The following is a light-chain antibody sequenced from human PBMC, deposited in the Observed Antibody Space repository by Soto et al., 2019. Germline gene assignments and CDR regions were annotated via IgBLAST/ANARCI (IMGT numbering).Light chain of an antibody. CDR2: GAS. CDR3: QQYGSSWWT. J-gene: IGKJ1*01. Sequence: EIVLTQSPGTLSLSPGERATLSCRASQTVSNNYLAWYQQKPGQAPRLLIYGASSRATGIPDRFRGCGSGTDFTLTISRLEPEDFAVYFCQQYGSSWWTFGHGTKVEIK. V-gene: IGKV3-20*01. CDR1: QTVSNNY.